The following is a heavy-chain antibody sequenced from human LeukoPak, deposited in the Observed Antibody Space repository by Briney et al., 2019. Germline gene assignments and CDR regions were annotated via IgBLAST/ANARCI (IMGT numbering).Heavy chain of an antibody. CDR1: GGTFSSYA. Sequence: SVKVSCKASGGTFSSYAISWVRQAPGQGLEWMGRIIPIFGTANYAQKFQGRVTITTDESTSTAYMELSSLRSEDTVVYYCVTDPDDDFWSGPFDCWGHGALVTVSS. J-gene: IGHJ4*01. D-gene: IGHD3-3*01. CDR3: VTDPDDDFWSGPFDC. V-gene: IGHV1-69*05. CDR2: IIPIFGTA.